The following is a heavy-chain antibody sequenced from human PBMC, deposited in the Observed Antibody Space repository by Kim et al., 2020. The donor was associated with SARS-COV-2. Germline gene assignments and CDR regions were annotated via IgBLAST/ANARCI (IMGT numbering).Heavy chain of an antibody. D-gene: IGHD3-10*01. V-gene: IGHV3-11*06. J-gene: IGHJ4*02. CDR3: ARLSPRYYYGSGSSYFDY. Sequence: KGRFTISGDNAKNSLYLQMNSLRAEDTAVYYCARLSPRYYYGSGSSYFDYWGQGTLVTVSS.